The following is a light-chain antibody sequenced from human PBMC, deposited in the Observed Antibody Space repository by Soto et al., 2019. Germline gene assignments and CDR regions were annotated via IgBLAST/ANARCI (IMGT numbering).Light chain of an antibody. V-gene: IGKV1-5*03. CDR2: KAS. CDR1: QSISSW. Sequence: DIQMTQSPSTLSASVGDRVTITCRASQSISSWLAWYQQKPGKAPKLLIYKASSLDSGVPSRFSGSGSGTEFTLTISSLQPDDFATYYCQHRGTFGQGTKVEIK. J-gene: IGKJ1*01. CDR3: QHRGT.